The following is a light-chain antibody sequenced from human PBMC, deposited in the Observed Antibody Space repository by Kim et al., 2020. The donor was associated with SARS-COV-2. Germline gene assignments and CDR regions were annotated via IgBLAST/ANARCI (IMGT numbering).Light chain of an antibody. J-gene: IGKJ2*01. Sequence: DIQMTQSPSTLSASVGDRVTITCRASQSINSWLAWYQQKPGKAPKLLIYDASSLESGVPFRFSGSGSGTEFTLTISSLQPDDFATYYCQQYNSYSEYTFGQGTKLEI. V-gene: IGKV1-5*01. CDR1: QSINSW. CDR3: QQYNSYSEYT. CDR2: DAS.